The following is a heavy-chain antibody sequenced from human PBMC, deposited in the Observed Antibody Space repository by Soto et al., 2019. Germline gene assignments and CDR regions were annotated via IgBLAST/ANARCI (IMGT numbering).Heavy chain of an antibody. CDR2: ISGSGGST. D-gene: IGHD3-3*01. CDR3: AKEPNILDGLREPGYFEY. CDR1: GFTFSSYA. Sequence: EMQLLESGGTLVQPGGSLRLSCVASGFTFSSYAMSWVRQAPGKGLEWVSAISGSGGSTYYADSVKGRFTISRDNFKNTLYLQMNSLRAEDTAVYYCAKEPNILDGLREPGYFEYWGQGTLVTVSS. V-gene: IGHV3-23*01. J-gene: IGHJ4*02.